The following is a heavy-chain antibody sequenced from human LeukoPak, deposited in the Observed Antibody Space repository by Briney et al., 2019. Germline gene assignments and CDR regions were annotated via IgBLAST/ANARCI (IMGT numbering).Heavy chain of an antibody. V-gene: IGHV3-21*01. CDR1: GFTFSSYS. CDR3: AREGVTMIAGAFDI. CDR2: ISSSSSYI. Sequence: PGGSLRLSCAASGFTFSSYSMNWVRQAPGKGLEWVSSISSSSSYIYYADSVKGRFTISRDNAKNSLYLQTNSLRAEDTAVYYCAREGVTMIAGAFDIWGQGTMVTVSS. J-gene: IGHJ3*02. D-gene: IGHD3-22*01.